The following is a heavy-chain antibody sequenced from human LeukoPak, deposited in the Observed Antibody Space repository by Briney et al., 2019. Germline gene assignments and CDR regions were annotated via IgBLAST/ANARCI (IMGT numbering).Heavy chain of an antibody. J-gene: IGHJ5*01. D-gene: IGHD2-15*01. V-gene: IGHV1-69*06. Sequence: SVKVSCKASGGTFSNYAFSWVRQAPGQGLEWMGRILPKFGTTNSAQKFQDRVRITADKYTNTVYMELSSLRSGDTAVCYCARDGRGGRENWFDPWGQGTTVTVSS. CDR2: ILPKFGTT. CDR1: GGTFSNYA. CDR3: ARDGRGGRENWFDP.